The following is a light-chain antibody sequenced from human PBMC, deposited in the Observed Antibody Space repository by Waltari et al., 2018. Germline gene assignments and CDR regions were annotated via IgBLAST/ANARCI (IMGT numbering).Light chain of an antibody. CDR2: DKN. Sequence: SSELTQDPVVSVAMGQTVRITCQGDSLRRYYASWYQQRPERAPLLVMFDKNNRPSGVPDRFSGSSSDNSASLTITGAQAEDEASYYCHSRDATGVGGSFGGGTKLTVL. V-gene: IGLV3-19*01. CDR1: SLRRYY. J-gene: IGLJ2*01. CDR3: HSRDATGVGGS.